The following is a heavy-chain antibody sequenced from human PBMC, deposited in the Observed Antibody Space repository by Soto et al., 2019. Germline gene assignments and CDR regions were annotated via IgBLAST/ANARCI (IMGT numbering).Heavy chain of an antibody. CDR1: GFTFSDYY. J-gene: IGHJ4*02. V-gene: IGHV3-72*01. Sequence: EVQLVESGGGWVQPGGSLRLSCAASGFTFSDYYMDWVRQAPGKGLEWVGRIRNKAASHTTEYAASVKGRFTISRDDSKDSLYLQLNSLKSEDTAVYYCARGKNSFGLWGQGTLVTVSS. D-gene: IGHD2-21*01. CDR2: IRNKAASHTT. CDR3: ARGKNSFGL.